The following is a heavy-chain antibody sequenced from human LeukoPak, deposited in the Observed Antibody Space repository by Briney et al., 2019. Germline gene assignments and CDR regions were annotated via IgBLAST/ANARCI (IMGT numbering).Heavy chain of an antibody. D-gene: IGHD6-19*01. Sequence: ASVTVSFTASAYTFTNSYMHWVRHAPGQGLEWMGIIDPSDGSTNYALKFQGRVTMTRDTSTSTVYMKLSSLRSEDTAIYYCARDSGAARGNIAVAGNDYWGQGTLVTVSS. CDR3: ARDSGAARGNIAVAGNDY. J-gene: IGHJ4*02. V-gene: IGHV1-46*01. CDR1: AYTFTNSY. CDR2: IDPSDGST.